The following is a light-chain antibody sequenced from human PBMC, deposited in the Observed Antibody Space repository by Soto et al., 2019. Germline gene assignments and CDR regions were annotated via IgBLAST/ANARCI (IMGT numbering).Light chain of an antibody. Sequence: EIVLTQSPGTLSLSPGERATLSCRASQSVNTIYFAWYQQKPGQAPRLLIYSTSNRATGIPDRFSGSGSGTDFTLTISRLEPEDFAVYYCQQYDTSPRTFGQGPKVEIK. CDR3: QQYDTSPRT. CDR2: STS. CDR1: QSVNTIY. V-gene: IGKV3-20*01. J-gene: IGKJ1*01.